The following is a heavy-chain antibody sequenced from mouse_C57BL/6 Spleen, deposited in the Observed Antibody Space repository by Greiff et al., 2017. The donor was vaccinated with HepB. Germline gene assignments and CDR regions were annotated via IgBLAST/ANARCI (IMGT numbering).Heavy chain of an antibody. CDR3: ARKGGSSGFDY. CDR2: IWSGGST. J-gene: IGHJ2*01. D-gene: IGHD3-2*02. V-gene: IGHV2-2*01. CDR1: GFSLTSYG. Sequence: VKLQESGPGLVQPSQSLSITCTVSGFSLTSYGVHWVRQSPGKGLEWLGVIWSGGSTDYNAAFISRLSISKDNSKSQVFFKMNSLQADDTAIYYCARKGGSSGFDYWGQGTTLTVSS.